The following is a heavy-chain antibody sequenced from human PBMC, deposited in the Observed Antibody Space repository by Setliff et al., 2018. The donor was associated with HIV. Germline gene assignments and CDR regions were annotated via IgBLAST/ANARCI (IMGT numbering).Heavy chain of an antibody. CDR1: GYIFTGYY. V-gene: IGHV1-2*02. CDR3: ARDRRAGVYYYTDV. Sequence: ASVKVSCKASGYIFTGYYMHWVRRAPGQGFEWMGWINPDNGRTQYGQKFQGRLTLTRDTSIRTAYMELSGLTFDDTAMYCCARDRRAGVYYYTDVWGTGTTVTVSS. J-gene: IGHJ6*03. D-gene: IGHD7-27*01. CDR2: INPDNGRT.